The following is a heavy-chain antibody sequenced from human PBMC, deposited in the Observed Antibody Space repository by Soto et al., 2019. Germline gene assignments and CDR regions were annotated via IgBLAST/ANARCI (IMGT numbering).Heavy chain of an antibody. J-gene: IGHJ3*02. CDR3: AAITPGYGGNSPPDAFDI. D-gene: IGHD4-17*01. V-gene: IGHV1-58*01. Sequence: SVKVSCKASGFTFTSSAVQWVRQARGQRLEWIGWIVVGSGNTNYAQKLQERVTITRDMSTSTAYMELSSLRSEDTAVYYCAAITPGYGGNSPPDAFDIWGQGTMVTVSS. CDR2: IVVGSGNT. CDR1: GFTFTSSA.